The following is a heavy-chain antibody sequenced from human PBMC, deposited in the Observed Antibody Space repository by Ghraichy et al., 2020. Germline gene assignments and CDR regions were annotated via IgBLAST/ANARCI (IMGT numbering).Heavy chain of an antibody. CDR2: INQNGIEK. Sequence: LSLTCAASGFTFSNYWMNWVRRVPGKGLEWVANINQNGIEKYYADSVKGRFTISRDNAKTSLYLQMNSLRAEDTAVYYCARGYCDSTRCHANWFDPWGQGTLVTVSS. V-gene: IGHV3-7*04. D-gene: IGHD2-2*01. CDR1: GFTFSNYW. CDR3: ARGYCDSTRCHANWFDP. J-gene: IGHJ5*02.